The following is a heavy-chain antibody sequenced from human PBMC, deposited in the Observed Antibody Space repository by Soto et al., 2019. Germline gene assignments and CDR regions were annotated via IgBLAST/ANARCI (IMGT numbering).Heavy chain of an antibody. J-gene: IGHJ3*02. CDR1: GVTLSSYW. Sequence: GGSLRLSCAASGVTLSSYWRRWVRQDTGKGLEWVANIKQDGSEKYYVDSVKGRFTISRDTAKSSLYLQLNSLRADDTAVYYCARDLSCNYGFMGDAFDIWGQGTMVTVSS. CDR2: IKQDGSEK. V-gene: IGHV3-7*05. D-gene: IGHD3-10*01. CDR3: ARDLSCNYGFMGDAFDI.